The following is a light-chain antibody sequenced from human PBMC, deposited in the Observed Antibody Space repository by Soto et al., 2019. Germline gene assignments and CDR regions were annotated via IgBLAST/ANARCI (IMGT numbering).Light chain of an antibody. Sequence: EIVLTQSPATLSLSPGERATLSCRASQSVSSYLAWYQQKPGQAPRLLIYDASTRATGIPARFSGSRSGTDVTLTISSLEPEDFAIYYCQQRSNWPPVTFGGGTKVEIK. CDR2: DAS. CDR1: QSVSSY. V-gene: IGKV3-11*01. CDR3: QQRSNWPPVT. J-gene: IGKJ4*01.